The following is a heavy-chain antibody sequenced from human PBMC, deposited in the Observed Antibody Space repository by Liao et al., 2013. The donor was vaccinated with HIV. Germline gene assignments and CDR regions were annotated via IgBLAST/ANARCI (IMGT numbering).Heavy chain of an antibody. CDR2: IYYSGST. V-gene: IGHV4-59*01. J-gene: IGHJ4*02. D-gene: IGHD5-12*01. CDR1: GGSISSYY. Sequence: QVQLQESGPGLVKPSETLSLTCTVSGGSISSYYWSWIRQPPGKGLEWIGYIYYSGSTNYNPSLKSRVTISVDTSKNQFSLKLSSVTAADTAVYYCARGRSGYSGYDLFDYWGQGTLVTVSS. CDR3: ARGRSGYSGYDLFDY.